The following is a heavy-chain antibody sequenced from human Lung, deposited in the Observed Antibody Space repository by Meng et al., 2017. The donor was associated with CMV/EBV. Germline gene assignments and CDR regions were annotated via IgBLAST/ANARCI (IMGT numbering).Heavy chain of an antibody. CDR2: IYYSGST. D-gene: IGHD3-3*01. CDR3: ARASYYDFWSGPGNWFDP. Sequence: LXCPVSGGSISSYYWSWIRQPPGKGLEWTGYIYYSGSTNYNPSLKSRVTISVDTSKNPFSLKLSSVTAADTAVYYCARASYYDFWSGPGNWFDPWGQGTXVTVSS. CDR1: GGSISSYY. V-gene: IGHV4-59*01. J-gene: IGHJ5*02.